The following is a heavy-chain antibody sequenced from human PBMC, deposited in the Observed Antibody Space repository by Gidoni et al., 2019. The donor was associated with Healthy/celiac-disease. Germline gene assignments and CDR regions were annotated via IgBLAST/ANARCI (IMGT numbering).Heavy chain of an antibody. CDR2: IYYSGST. CDR1: GGSISSCGSS. D-gene: IGHD2-2*01. V-gene: IGHV4-31*03. CDR3: ARERVDSTHDGSYYYYGMDV. J-gene: IGHJ6*02. Sequence: QVQLQESRPGLVKPSKTLSLTCTVSGGSISSCGSSWSLIRQHPGKGLEWIGYIYYSGSTYYNPSLKSRVTISVETSKNQFSLKLRAGTAADTAVYYWARERVDSTHDGSYYYYGMDVWGQGTTVTVSS.